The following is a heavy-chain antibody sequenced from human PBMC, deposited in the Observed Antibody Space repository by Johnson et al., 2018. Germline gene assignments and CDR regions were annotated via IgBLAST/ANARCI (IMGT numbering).Heavy chain of an antibody. V-gene: IGHV3-74*01. Sequence: VQLQESGGGLVQPGGSLRLSCAASGFTFSGYWMHWVRQVPGKGLMCVSRINSDGSSTTYADSVQGRFTISRDNAKNTLYLQMNSLRAEDTAVYYWARVRRGYGPQRYHDMDFWGKGTTVTVSS. J-gene: IGHJ6*03. CDR1: GFTFSGYW. D-gene: IGHD5-18*01. CDR2: INSDGSST. CDR3: ARVRRGYGPQRYHDMDF.